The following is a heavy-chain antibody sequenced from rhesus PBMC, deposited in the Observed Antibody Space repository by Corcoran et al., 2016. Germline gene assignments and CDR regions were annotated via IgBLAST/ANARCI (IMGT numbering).Heavy chain of an antibody. CDR2: VDPEDGEA. CDR1: GSTFTDYY. CDR3: ATQRGELTAPYLDV. J-gene: IGHJ5-2*02. Sequence: EVQLVQSGAEVKKPGASVTISCKASGSTFTDYYLHWVRQAPGQGLEWMGCVDPEDGEAIHAQKCQDRGTITADTSTDTAYMELSSLRSEDTSVYYCATQRGELTAPYLDVWGRGVLVTVSS. D-gene: IGHD2-15*01. V-gene: IGHV1-111*02.